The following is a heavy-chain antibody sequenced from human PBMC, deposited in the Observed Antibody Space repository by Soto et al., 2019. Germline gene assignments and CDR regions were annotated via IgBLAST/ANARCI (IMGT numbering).Heavy chain of an antibody. V-gene: IGHV3-21*01. J-gene: IGHJ6*02. CDR3: ARDIAAAAKSYYYYGMDV. CDR1: GFTFSSYS. Sequence: EVQLVESGGGLVKPGGSLRLSCAASGFTFSSYSMNWVRQAPGKGLEWVSSISSSSSYIYYADSVKGRFTISRDNAKNSLYLQMNSLRAEDTAVYYCARDIAAAAKSYYYYGMDVWGQGTTVTVSS. D-gene: IGHD6-13*01. CDR2: ISSSSSYI.